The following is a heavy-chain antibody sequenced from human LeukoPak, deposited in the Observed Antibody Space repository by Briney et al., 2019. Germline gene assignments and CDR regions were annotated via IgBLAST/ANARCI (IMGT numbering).Heavy chain of an antibody. J-gene: IGHJ4*02. Sequence: PSETLSLTCTVSGGSISSYYWSWIRQPLGKGLEWIGYIYYSGSTNYNPSLKSRVTISVDTSKNQFSLKLSTVTAADTAVYYCCQGWGAFDYWGQGTLVTVSS. V-gene: IGHV4-59*01. CDR1: GGSISSYY. CDR3: CQGWGAFDY. CDR2: IYYSGST. D-gene: IGHD3-16*01.